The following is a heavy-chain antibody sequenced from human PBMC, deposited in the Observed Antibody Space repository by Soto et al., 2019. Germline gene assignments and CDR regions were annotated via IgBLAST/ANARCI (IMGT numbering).Heavy chain of an antibody. CDR2: ITSSGTTV. Sequence: EVHLVESGGGLVQPGGSLRLSCAASGFTFSSYSLNWVRQAPGKGLEWVSYITSSGTTVYYADSVRGPFTISRDNAKNSLYLQMNSLRDDDTAVYYCARGSSNWAYYFDFWGQGTLVTVSS. J-gene: IGHJ4*02. CDR3: ARGSSNWAYYFDF. D-gene: IGHD6-13*01. CDR1: GFTFSSYS. V-gene: IGHV3-48*02.